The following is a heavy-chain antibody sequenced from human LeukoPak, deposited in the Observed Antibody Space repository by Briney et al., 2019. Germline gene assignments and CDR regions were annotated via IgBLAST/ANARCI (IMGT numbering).Heavy chain of an antibody. D-gene: IGHD4-11*01. CDR1: GGTFSSYA. Sequence: SVKVSCKASGGTFSSYAISWVRQAPGQGLEWMGVVIPIFGTPNYAQKFQGRGTITAVKSTRTAYMELSSLRSEDTAVYYCARDALGIYTSYSYGMDVWGKGTTVTVSS. CDR3: ARDALGIYTSYSYGMDV. V-gene: IGHV1-69*06. J-gene: IGHJ6*04. CDR2: VIPIFGTP.